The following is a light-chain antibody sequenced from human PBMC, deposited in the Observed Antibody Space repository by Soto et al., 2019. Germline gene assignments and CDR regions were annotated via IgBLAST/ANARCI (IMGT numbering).Light chain of an antibody. CDR3: QQSYTTPLT. J-gene: IGKJ5*01. V-gene: IGKV1-39*01. CDR2: DAS. Sequence: DIQLTQSPSSLSSSLVDKVLITYRASQSISSYLNWYQHRPGKSPKVLIYDASTLQNGVPSRFSGSGSGTDFTLTIDGLQPEDFETYYCQQSYTTPLTFGGGTRLEI. CDR1: QSISSY.